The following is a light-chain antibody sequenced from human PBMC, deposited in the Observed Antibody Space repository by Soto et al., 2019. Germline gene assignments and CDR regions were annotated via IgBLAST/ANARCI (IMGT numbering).Light chain of an antibody. Sequence: QSVLTQPPSVSGAPGQRVTISCTGSSSNIGAGYDVHWYQHLPGTAPKFLIYANSNRPSGVPDRFSGSKSGTSASLAITGLQAEDEADYYCQSYDSSLSAYVFGSGTKVTAL. CDR2: ANS. CDR3: QSYDSSLSAYV. J-gene: IGLJ1*01. V-gene: IGLV1-40*01. CDR1: SSNIGAGYD.